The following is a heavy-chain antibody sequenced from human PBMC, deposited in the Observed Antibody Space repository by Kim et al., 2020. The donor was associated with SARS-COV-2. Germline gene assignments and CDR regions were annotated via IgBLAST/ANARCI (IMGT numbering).Heavy chain of an antibody. J-gene: IGHJ4*02. Sequence: EYAASVKGRITISRDDSKSIAYLQMNSLKTEDTAVYYCTRDLATVTYFDYWGQGTLVTVSS. V-gene: IGHV3-49*02. D-gene: IGHD4-17*01. CDR3: TRDLATVTYFDY.